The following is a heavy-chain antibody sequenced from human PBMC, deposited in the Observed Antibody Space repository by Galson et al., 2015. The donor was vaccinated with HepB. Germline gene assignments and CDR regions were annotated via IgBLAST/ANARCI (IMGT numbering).Heavy chain of an antibody. CDR3: ARTEYPYGDYVNDY. Sequence: SVKVSCKASGYTFTSYGISWVRQAPGQGLEWMGWISAYNGNTNYAQKLQGRVTMTTDTSTSTAYMELRSLRSDDTAVYYCARTEYPYGDYVNDYWGQGTLVTVSS. D-gene: IGHD4-17*01. CDR2: ISAYNGNT. CDR1: GYTFTSYG. J-gene: IGHJ4*02. V-gene: IGHV1-18*01.